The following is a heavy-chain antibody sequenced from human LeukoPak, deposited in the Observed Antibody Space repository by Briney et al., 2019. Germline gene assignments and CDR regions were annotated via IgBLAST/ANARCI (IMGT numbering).Heavy chain of an antibody. CDR1: GGTFSSYA. J-gene: IGHJ5*02. CDR3: ARDLYGSGVNWFDP. D-gene: IGHD3-10*01. CDR2: IIPIFGTA. V-gene: IGHV1-69*13. Sequence: ASVKVSCKASGGTFSSYAISWVRQAPGQGLEWMGGIIPIFGTANYAQKFQGRVTITADESTSTAYMELSSLRSEDTAVYYCARDLYGSGVNWFDPWGQGTLVTVSS.